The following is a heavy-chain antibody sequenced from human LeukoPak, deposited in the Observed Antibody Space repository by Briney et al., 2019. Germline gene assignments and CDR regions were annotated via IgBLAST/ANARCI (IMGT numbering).Heavy chain of an antibody. J-gene: IGHJ4*02. CDR2: ISSRSTTI. D-gene: IGHD4-11*01. CDR3: ARDGDSTGRHFDY. CDR1: GFTFSTYT. Sequence: GGSLRLSCAASGFTFSTYTMNWVRQAPGKGLEWVSYISSRSTTIYYADSVKGRFTISRDTAKNSLYLQMNSLRDEDPAVYYCARDGDSTGRHFDYWGQGTLVTV. V-gene: IGHV3-48*02.